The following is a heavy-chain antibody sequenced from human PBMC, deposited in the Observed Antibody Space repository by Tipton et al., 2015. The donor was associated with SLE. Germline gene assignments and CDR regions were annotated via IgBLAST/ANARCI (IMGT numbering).Heavy chain of an antibody. V-gene: IGHV4-59*11. J-gene: IGHJ3*02. CDR1: GGSISSHY. Sequence: TLSLTCTVSGGSISSHYWSWIRQPPGKGLEWIGYIYYSGSTNYNPSLKSRVTISVDTSKNQFSLKLSSVTAADTAVYYCARDGGAFDIWGQGTMVTVSS. D-gene: IGHD3-10*01. CDR2: IYYSGST. CDR3: ARDGGAFDI.